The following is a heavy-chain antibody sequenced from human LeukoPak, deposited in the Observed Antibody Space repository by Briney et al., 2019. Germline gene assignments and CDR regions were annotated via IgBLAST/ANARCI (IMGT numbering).Heavy chain of an antibody. CDR2: ISGSGGST. Sequence: GASLRLSCAASGFTFSSFAMSWVRQAPGKGLEWVSSISGSGGSTYYADSVKGRFTISRDNSKNTLYLQMNSLRAEDTPVYYCAKARFSGYCSGGSCYSGNDYWGQGTLVTVSS. CDR1: GFTFSSFA. V-gene: IGHV3-23*01. J-gene: IGHJ4*02. D-gene: IGHD2-15*01. CDR3: AKARFSGYCSGGSCYSGNDY.